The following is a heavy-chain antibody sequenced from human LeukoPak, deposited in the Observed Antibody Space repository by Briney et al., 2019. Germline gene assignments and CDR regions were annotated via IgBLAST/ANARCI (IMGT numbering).Heavy chain of an antibody. V-gene: IGHV3-48*01. CDR3: ARVTSGRATALDS. D-gene: IGHD2-15*01. Sequence: GGSLRLSCTASGLTFSDYSMNWVRQAPGKGLEWVSYISSTGNPRHYAESVEGRFTISRDNAKNSLYLQMNSLRAEDTAVYYCARVTSGRATALDSWGQGTLVTVSS. CDR2: ISSTGNPR. J-gene: IGHJ4*02. CDR1: GLTFSDYS.